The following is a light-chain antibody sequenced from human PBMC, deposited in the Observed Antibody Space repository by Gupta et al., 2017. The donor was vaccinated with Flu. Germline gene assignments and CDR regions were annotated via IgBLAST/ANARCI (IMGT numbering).Light chain of an antibody. Sequence: NVMTLSPLSLTVTPGAPASISFRSSPSLLHSNGYTYLHWYLQKPGQPPQLVSYLGSYGASGVTYRGSGSGSGIDFTLNSSRVEAEDVCIYYCNAALHPPPFGPGTKVEI. V-gene: IGKV2-28*01. J-gene: IGKJ2*01. CDR3: NAALHPPP. CDR1: PSLLHSNGYTY. CDR2: LGS.